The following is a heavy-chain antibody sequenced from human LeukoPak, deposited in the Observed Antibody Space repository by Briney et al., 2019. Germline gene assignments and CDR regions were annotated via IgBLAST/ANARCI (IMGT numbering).Heavy chain of an antibody. V-gene: IGHV3-23*01. D-gene: IGHD6-13*01. CDR3: ARDKPYSSSWYELNYFDY. CDR2: ISGSGGST. Sequence: GGSLRLSCVASRFQFSSYAMSWVRQAPGKGLEWVSVISGSGGSTYYADSVKGRFTISRDNSKNTLYLQMNSLRAEDTAVYYCARDKPYSSSWYELNYFDYWGQGTLVTVSS. CDR1: RFQFSSYA. J-gene: IGHJ4*02.